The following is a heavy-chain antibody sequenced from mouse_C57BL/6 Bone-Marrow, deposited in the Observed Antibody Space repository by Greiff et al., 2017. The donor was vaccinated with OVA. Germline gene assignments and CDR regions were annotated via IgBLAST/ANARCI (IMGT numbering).Heavy chain of an antibody. Sequence: DVQLQESGGDLVKPGGSLKLSCAASGFTFSSYGMSWVRQTPDKRLEWVATISSGGSYTYYPDSVKGRFTISRDNAKNTLYLQMSSLKSEDTAMYYCARRGDPHYFDYWGQGTTLTVSS. CDR2: ISSGGSYT. CDR3: ARRGDPHYFDY. V-gene: IGHV5-6*01. D-gene: IGHD2-13*01. CDR1: GFTFSSYG. J-gene: IGHJ2*01.